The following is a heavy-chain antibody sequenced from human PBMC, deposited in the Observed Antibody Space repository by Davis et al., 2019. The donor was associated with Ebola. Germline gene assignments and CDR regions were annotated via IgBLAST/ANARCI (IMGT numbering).Heavy chain of an antibody. CDR1: VITFSSYA. V-gene: IGHV3-23*01. J-gene: IGHJ4*02. CDR3: ARDRDVTSDWYLDC. CDR2: ISGSGGST. D-gene: IGHD6-19*01. Sequence: GESLKISCTDSVITFSSYAMTWVRQAPGKGLEWVSAISGSGGSTYYADSVKGRFTISRDNAKNSLYLQMNSLRAEDTAVYYCARDRDVTSDWYLDCWGQGTLVTVST.